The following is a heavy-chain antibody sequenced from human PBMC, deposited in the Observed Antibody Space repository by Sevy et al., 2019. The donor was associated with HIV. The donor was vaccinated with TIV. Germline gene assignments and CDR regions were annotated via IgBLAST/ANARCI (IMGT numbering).Heavy chain of an antibody. J-gene: IGHJ6*02. V-gene: IGHV3-30*02. CDR1: GFSLTTSD. CDR2: VRNDGSNK. Sequence: GGSLRLSCAASGFSLTTSDMHWVRQAPGKGLEWVAYVRNDGSNKYYADSVRDQFTISRDSPKNTLYLQMNSLRYEDTAIYYCASGRKTTEEWLEELDYYYGLDVWGQGTTVTVSS. D-gene: IGHD1-26*01. CDR3: ASGRKTTEEWLEELDYYYGLDV.